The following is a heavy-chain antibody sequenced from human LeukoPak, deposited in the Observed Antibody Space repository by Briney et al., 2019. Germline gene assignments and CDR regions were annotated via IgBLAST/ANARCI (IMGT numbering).Heavy chain of an antibody. CDR3: AIDRYSSGWYTFDY. Sequence: GGSLRLSCAASGFTFSTYSMNWVRQAPGKGLEWVSYISGGSSPIDYADSVKGRFTISRDNTKNSLDLQMNSLRAEETAVYYCAIDRYSSGWYTFDYWGQGTLVTVSS. D-gene: IGHD6-19*01. V-gene: IGHV3-21*01. J-gene: IGHJ4*02. CDR2: ISGGSSPI. CDR1: GFTFSTYS.